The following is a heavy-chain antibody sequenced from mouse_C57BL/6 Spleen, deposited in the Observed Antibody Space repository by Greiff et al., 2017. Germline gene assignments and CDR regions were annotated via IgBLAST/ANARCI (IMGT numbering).Heavy chain of an antibody. CDR1: GFSLTSYG. V-gene: IGHV2-2*01. Sequence: QVQLQQSGPGLVQPSQSLSITCTVSGFSLTSYGVHWVRPSPGKGLEWLGVIWSGGSTDYNAAFISRLSISKDNSKSQVFFKMNSLQADDTAIYYCARELGRGDAMDYWGQGTSVTVSS. J-gene: IGHJ4*01. D-gene: IGHD4-1*01. CDR3: ARELGRGDAMDY. CDR2: IWSGGST.